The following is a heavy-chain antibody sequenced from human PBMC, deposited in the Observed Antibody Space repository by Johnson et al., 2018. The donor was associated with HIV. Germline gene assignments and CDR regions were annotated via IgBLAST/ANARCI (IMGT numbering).Heavy chain of an antibody. CDR2: IYSGGST. D-gene: IGHD1-26*01. CDR1: GFTISSNY. CDR3: AREGWELLYAFDI. J-gene: IGHJ3*02. Sequence: VQLVESGGGVVQPGRSLRLSCAASGFTISSNYMSWVRQAPGKGLEWVSVIYSGGSTYYADSVKGRFTISRDNSKNTLYLQMNSLRAEDTAVYYCAREGWELLYAFDIWGQGTMVTVSS. V-gene: IGHV3-66*01.